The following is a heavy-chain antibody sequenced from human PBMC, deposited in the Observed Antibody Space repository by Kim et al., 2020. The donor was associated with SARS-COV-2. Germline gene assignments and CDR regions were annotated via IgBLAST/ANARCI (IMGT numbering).Heavy chain of an antibody. J-gene: IGHJ5*02. CDR1: GYSFTSYW. D-gene: IGHD2-2*01. CDR3: ARRGQGYCSSTSCYGGGWFDP. Sequence: GESLKISCKGSGYSFTSYWIGWVRQMPGKGLEWMGIIYPGDSDTRYSPSFQGQVTISADKSISTAYLQWSSLKASDTAMYYCARRGQGYCSSTSCYGGGWFDPWGQGTLVTVSS. V-gene: IGHV5-51*01. CDR2: IYPGDSDT.